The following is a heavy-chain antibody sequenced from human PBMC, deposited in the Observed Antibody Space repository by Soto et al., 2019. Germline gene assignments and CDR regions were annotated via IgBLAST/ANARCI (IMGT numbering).Heavy chain of an antibody. CDR3: ARVASIAAFY. D-gene: IGHD6-6*01. CDR2: ITGSGGGT. Sequence: GGSLRLSCAASGFTFSSYAMSWVRQAPGKGLEWVSGITGSGGGTCYADSVKGRFTISRDNSKNTLYLQMNSLRAEDTAVYYCARVASIAAFYWGQGTLVTVSS. J-gene: IGHJ4*02. CDR1: GFTFSSYA. V-gene: IGHV3-23*01.